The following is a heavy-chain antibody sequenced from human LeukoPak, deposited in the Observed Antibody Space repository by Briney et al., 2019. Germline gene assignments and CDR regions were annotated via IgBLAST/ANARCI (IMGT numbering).Heavy chain of an antibody. CDR3: AKEYCSSTSCPFRGWFDP. D-gene: IGHD2-2*01. CDR2: ISWDGGST. CDR1: GFTFDDYA. J-gene: IGHJ5*02. Sequence: GGSLRLSCAASGFTFDDYAMHWVRQAPGKGLEWVSLISWDGGSTYYADSVKGRFTISRDNSKNSLYLQMNSLRAEDTALYYCAKEYCSSTSCPFRGWFDPWGQGTLVTVSS. V-gene: IGHV3-43D*03.